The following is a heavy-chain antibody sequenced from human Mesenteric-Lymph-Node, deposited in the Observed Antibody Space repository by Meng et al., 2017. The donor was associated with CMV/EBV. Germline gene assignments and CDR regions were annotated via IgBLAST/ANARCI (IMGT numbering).Heavy chain of an antibody. CDR2: ISGYNGKT. J-gene: IGHJ6*02. Sequence: ASVKVSCKASSYTFINYGINWVRQAPGQGLEWMGWISGYNGKTKYTQKFQGRVTITIDTSASTADMELRNLRSGDTAVYYCARLYGDYNNNYYYGMDVWGQGTTVTVSS. D-gene: IGHD4-17*01. V-gene: IGHV1-18*01. CDR3: ARLYGDYNNNYYYGMDV. CDR1: SYTFINYG.